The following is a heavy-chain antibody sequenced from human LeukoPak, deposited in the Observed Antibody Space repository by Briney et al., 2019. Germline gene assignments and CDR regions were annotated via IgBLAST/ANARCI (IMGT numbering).Heavy chain of an antibody. J-gene: IGHJ3*02. CDR1: GGSISSSSYY. D-gene: IGHD1-1*01. CDR2: IYYSGST. CDR3: ASPNWNPRGAFDS. V-gene: IGHV4-39*01. Sequence: TLSLTCTVSGGSISSSSYYWGWIRQPPGKGLEWIGSIYYSGSTYYNPSLKSRVTISVDTSKNQFSLKLSSVTAADTAVYYCASPNWNPRGAFDSWGQGTMVTVSS.